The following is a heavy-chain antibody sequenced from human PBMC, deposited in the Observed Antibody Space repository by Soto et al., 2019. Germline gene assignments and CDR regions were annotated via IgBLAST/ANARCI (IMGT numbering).Heavy chain of an antibody. V-gene: IGHV1-18*01. Sequence: QVQLVQSGAEVKKPGASVKVSCKASGYTFTSYGISWVRQAPGQGLEWMGWISAYNGNTDYAQKLQGRVTMTTDTSTSTAYMELRSLRSDDTAVYYCASGYCSGGSCSNGMDVWGQGTTVTVSS. J-gene: IGHJ6*02. D-gene: IGHD2-15*01. CDR2: ISAYNGNT. CDR3: ASGYCSGGSCSNGMDV. CDR1: GYTFTSYG.